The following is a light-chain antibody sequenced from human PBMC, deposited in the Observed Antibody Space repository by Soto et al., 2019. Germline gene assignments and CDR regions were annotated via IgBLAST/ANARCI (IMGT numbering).Light chain of an antibody. Sequence: EIVLTQSPGTLSLSPGERATLSCRASQSVSRSYLAWFQQNPGQAPRLLIYGASNRATAIPDRFSGSGSGTDFTLTISRLEPEDFAVYYCQDYGTSPWTFGQGTKVEIK. V-gene: IGKV3-20*01. CDR1: QSVSRSY. J-gene: IGKJ1*01. CDR3: QDYGTSPWT. CDR2: GAS.